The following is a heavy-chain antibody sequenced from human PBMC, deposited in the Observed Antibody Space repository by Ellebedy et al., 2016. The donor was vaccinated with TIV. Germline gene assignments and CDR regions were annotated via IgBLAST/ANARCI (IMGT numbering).Heavy chain of an antibody. CDR3: ASQGQNTHIVVVTAPLDY. CDR2: IIPIFGTA. CDR1: GGTFSSYA. V-gene: IGHV1-69*13. D-gene: IGHD2-21*02. Sequence: SVKVSCKASGGTFSSYAISWVRQAPGQGLEWMGGIIPIFGTANYAQKFQGRVTITADESTSTAYMELSSLRSEDTAGYYCASQGQNTHIVVVTAPLDYWGQGTLVTVSS. J-gene: IGHJ4*02.